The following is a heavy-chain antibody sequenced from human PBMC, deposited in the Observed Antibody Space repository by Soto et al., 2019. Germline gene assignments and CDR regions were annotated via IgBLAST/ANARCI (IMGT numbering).Heavy chain of an antibody. Sequence: QVQLVQSGGEVKKPGASVTVSCKASGYTFINYHITWVRQAPGQGLEWMAWINTYNGMTDYAQKFQGRVTMTRDTSTSTAYMELMNLGSADTAVYFCAKSPRGEMATDWGQGTLVTVSS. CDR1: GYTFINYH. CDR2: INTYNGMT. V-gene: IGHV1-18*01. CDR3: AKSPRGEMATD. D-gene: IGHD5-12*01. J-gene: IGHJ4*02.